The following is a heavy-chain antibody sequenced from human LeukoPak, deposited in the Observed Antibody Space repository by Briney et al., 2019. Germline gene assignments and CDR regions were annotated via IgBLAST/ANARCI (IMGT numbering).Heavy chain of an antibody. V-gene: IGHV1-2*02. CDR3: ARDEGDGYNCAY. J-gene: IGHJ4*02. CDR2: INPNSGGT. CDR1: GYTFTGYY. D-gene: IGHD5-24*01. Sequence: ASVKVSCKASGYTFTGYYMHWVRQAPGQGLEWMGWINPNSGGTNYAQKFQGRVTMTRDTSISTAYMELSRPRSDDTAVYYCARDEGDGYNCAYWGQGTLVTVSS.